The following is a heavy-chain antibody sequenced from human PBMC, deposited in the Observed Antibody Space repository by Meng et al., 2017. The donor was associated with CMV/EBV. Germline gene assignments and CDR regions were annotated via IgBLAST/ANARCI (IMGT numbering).Heavy chain of an antibody. D-gene: IGHD3-3*01. CDR2: IKSKTDGGTT. Sequence: GESLKISCAASGFTFSNAWMSWVRQAPGKGLEWVGRIKSKTDGGTTDYAAPVKGRFTISRDDSKNTLYLQMNSLKTEDTAVYYCTTDQPFHSDFWSGYTSRDYYYYGMDVWGQGTTVTVSS. CDR1: GFTFSNAW. V-gene: IGHV3-15*01. J-gene: IGHJ6*02. CDR3: TTDQPFHSDFWSGYTSRDYYYYGMDV.